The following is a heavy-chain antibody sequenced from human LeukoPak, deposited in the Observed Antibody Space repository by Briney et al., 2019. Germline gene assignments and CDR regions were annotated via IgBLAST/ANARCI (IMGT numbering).Heavy chain of an antibody. CDR2: IYSCGST. D-gene: IGHD2-2*02. Sequence: GGSLRLSCAASGFTVSSNYMSWVRQAPGKGLEWVSVIYSCGSTYYADSVKGRFTISRDNSKNTLYLQMNSLRAEDTAVYYCAREGCSSTSCYTGYFDYWGQGTLVTVSS. V-gene: IGHV3-66*01. CDR1: GFTVSSNY. J-gene: IGHJ4*02. CDR3: AREGCSSTSCYTGYFDY.